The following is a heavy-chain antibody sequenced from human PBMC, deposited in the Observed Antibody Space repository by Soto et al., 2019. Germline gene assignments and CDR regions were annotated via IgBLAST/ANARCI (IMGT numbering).Heavy chain of an antibody. Sequence: SETLSLTCTVSGGSISSYYWSWIRQPPGKGLEWIGYIYYSGSTNYNPSLKSRVTISVDTSKNQFSLKLSSLTAEDTAVYYCARHSFDWLYYYYGMDVWGQGTTVTVSS. CDR3: ARHSFDWLYYYYGMDV. J-gene: IGHJ6*02. V-gene: IGHV4-59*08. D-gene: IGHD3-9*01. CDR2: IYYSGST. CDR1: GGSISSYY.